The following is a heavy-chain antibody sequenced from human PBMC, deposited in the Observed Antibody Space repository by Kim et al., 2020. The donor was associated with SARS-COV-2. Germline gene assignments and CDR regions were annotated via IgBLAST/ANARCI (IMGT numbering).Heavy chain of an antibody. CDR3: AKVRDWNDSLRSYYYYG. D-gene: IGHD1-1*01. V-gene: IGHV3-30*18. CDR2: ISYDGSNK. Sequence: GGSLRLSCAASGFTFSSYGMHWVRQAPGKGLEWVAVISYDGSNKYYADSVKGRFTISRDNSKNTLYLQMNSLRAEDTAVYYCAKVRDWNDSLRSYYYYG. J-gene: IGHJ6*01. CDR1: GFTFSSYG.